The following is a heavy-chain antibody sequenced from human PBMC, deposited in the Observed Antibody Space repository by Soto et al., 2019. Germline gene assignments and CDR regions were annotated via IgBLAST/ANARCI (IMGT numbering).Heavy chain of an antibody. V-gene: IGHV3-48*02. J-gene: IGHJ6*02. D-gene: IGHD6-6*01. CDR2: ISSGSDAI. CDR1: GFSFSSYH. Sequence: EVQLVESGGGLVQPGGSLRLSCAASGFSFSSYHMDWVRQAPGKGLEWVSYISSGSDAIYYADSVKGRFTISRDNAQNSLYLQMNSLRDEETAVYYCARDGRRGYDMDVWGQGTTVTVSS. CDR3: ARDGRRGYDMDV.